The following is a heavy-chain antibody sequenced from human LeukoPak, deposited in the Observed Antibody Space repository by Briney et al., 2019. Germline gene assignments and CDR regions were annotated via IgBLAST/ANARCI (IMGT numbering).Heavy chain of an antibody. D-gene: IGHD3-3*01. CDR2: IYPGDSDT. J-gene: IGHJ4*02. V-gene: IGHV5-51*01. CDR3: ASPLKYYDAWSGYPPFDY. Sequence: GESLKISCKGSGYSFSSYWIGWVRQMPGKGLEWMGIIYPGDSDTRYSPSFQGQVTISADKSITTAYLQWSSLRSEDAAIYYCASPLKYYDAWSGYPPFDYWGQGTLVTVSS. CDR1: GYSFSSYW.